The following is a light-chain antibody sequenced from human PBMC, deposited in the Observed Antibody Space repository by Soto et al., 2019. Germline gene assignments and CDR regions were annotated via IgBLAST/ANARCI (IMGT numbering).Light chain of an antibody. CDR2: EVS. CDR3: SSFTSSSTLV. J-gene: IGLJ2*01. Sequence: QSVLTQPASVSGSPGQSITISCTGTSSDVGGYNYVSWYQQHPGKAPKLMIYEVSNRPSGLSNRFSGSKSGNTASLTISDLQAEDEADYYCSSFTSSSTLVFGGGTKLTVL. CDR1: SSDVGGYNY. V-gene: IGLV2-14*01.